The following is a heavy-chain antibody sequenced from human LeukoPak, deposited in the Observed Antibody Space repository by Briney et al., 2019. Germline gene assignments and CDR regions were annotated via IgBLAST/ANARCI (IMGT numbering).Heavy chain of an antibody. CDR1: GDSISRSSYY. J-gene: IGHJ6*02. Sequence: KPSETLSLTCTVSGDSISRSSYYWSWIRQHPGKGLEWIGYIYYSGSTYYNPSLKSRVTISVDTSKNQFSLKLSSVTAADTAVYYCARVATMVRGVISRSLSYGMDVWGQGTTVTVSS. D-gene: IGHD3-10*01. V-gene: IGHV4-31*03. CDR2: IYYSGST. CDR3: ARVATMVRGVISRSLSYGMDV.